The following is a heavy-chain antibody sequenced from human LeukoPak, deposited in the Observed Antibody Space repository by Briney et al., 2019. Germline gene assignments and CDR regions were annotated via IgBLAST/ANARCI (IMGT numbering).Heavy chain of an antibody. CDR2: IYHSGST. D-gene: IGHD2-2*01. V-gene: IGHV4-4*02. CDR3: ARGTVVVPAARDYYYGMDV. J-gene: IGHJ6*04. Sequence: SETLSLTCAVSGGSISSSNWWSWVRPPPGKGLEWIGEIYHSGSTNYNPSLKSRVTISVDKSKNQFSLKLSSVTAADTAVYYCARGTVVVPAARDYYYGMDVWGKGTTVTVSS. CDR1: GGSISSSNW.